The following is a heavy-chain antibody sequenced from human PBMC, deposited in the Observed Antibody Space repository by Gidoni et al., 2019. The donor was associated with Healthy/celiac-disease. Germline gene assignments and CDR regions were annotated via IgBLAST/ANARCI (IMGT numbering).Heavy chain of an antibody. Sequence: QVHLVQSGAAVKKPGASVTFSCKASGSTFTSYGISWVRQAPGQGLEWMGWISAYNGKTNYAQKLQGRVTMTTDTSTSTAYMELRSLRSDDTAVYYCARDPRYSSGWYGWGHRPPFDYWGQGTRVTVSS. J-gene: IGHJ4*02. V-gene: IGHV1-18*01. CDR3: ARDPRYSSGWYGWGHRPPFDY. CDR2: ISAYNGKT. D-gene: IGHD6-19*01. CDR1: GSTFTSYG.